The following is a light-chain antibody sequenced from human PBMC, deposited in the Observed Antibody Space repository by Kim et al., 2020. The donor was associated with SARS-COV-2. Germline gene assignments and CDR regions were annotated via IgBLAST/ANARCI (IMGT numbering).Light chain of an antibody. J-gene: IGLJ3*02. CDR1: SLRIYY. Sequence: SSELTQDPAVSVALGQTVTITCQGDSLRIYYASWYQQKPGQAPVLVIYGKNNRPSGIPDRISGSSSGNTAPLTITGAQAADEADYHCYSRDSTGNHLVFG. CDR2: GKN. CDR3: YSRDSTGNHLV. V-gene: IGLV3-19*01.